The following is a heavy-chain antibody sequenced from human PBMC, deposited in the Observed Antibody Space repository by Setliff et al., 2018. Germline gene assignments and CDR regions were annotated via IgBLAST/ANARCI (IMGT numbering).Heavy chain of an antibody. CDR3: ARSPANGGHDAFDV. Sequence: HPGGSLRLSCAASGFTFSSYAMHWVRQAPGKGLEWVAVISYDGSNKYYADSVKGRFTISRDNAKNSLYLQMNSLGAEDTAVYFCARSPANGGHDAFDVWGQVTMVTVSS. CDR1: GFTFSSYA. J-gene: IGHJ3*01. D-gene: IGHD6-25*01. V-gene: IGHV3-30*04. CDR2: ISYDGSNK.